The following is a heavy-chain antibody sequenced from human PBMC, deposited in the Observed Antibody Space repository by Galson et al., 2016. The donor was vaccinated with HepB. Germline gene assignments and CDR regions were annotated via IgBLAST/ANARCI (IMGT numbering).Heavy chain of an antibody. V-gene: IGHV4-39*01. J-gene: IGHJ6*04. Sequence: SETLSLTCSVSGGSISGTSYYWAWIRQPPGKGPEWIGSIYSTGSTDYNPSLKSRVTMSVDTSKNQFSLMLSSVTAADTAVYYCARHRYDYIWGSSRSSLTLPSYYGLDVWGEGTTVTVSS. CDR1: GGSISGTSYY. D-gene: IGHD3-16*02. CDR2: IYSTGST. CDR3: ARHRYDYIWGSSRSSLTLPSYYGLDV.